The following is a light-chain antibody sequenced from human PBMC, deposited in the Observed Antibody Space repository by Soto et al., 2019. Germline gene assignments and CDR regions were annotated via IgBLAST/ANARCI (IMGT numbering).Light chain of an antibody. CDR1: QSVNIY. Sequence: EIVLTQSPATVSLSPGERVTLSCRASQSVNIYLAWYQQKPGQAPRLLIYDASNRATGVPARFSGSGSGTDFTLTIISLESEDFAIYYCQQRANWPLTFGGGTKVEIK. V-gene: IGKV3-11*01. CDR2: DAS. J-gene: IGKJ4*01. CDR3: QQRANWPLT.